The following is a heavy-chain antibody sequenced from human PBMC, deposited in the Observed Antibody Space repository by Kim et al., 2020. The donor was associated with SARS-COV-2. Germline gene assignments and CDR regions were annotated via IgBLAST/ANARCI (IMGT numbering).Heavy chain of an antibody. CDR1: GFTFSSYA. D-gene: IGHD1-26*01. J-gene: IGHJ4*02. CDR3: ARAISGSYQSPTY. V-gene: IGHV3-30*04. Sequence: GGSLRLSCAASGFTFSSYAMHWVRQAPGKGLEWVAVISYDGSNKYYADSVKGRFTISRDNSKNTLYLQMNSLRAEDTAVYYCARAISGSYQSPTYWGQGTLVTVSS. CDR2: ISYDGSNK.